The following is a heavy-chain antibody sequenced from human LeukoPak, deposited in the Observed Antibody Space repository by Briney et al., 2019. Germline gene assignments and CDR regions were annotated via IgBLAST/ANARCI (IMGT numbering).Heavy chain of an antibody. CDR1: GFTLSSYD. J-gene: IGHJ4*02. D-gene: IGHD2-21*02. Sequence: GGSLRLSCAASGFTLSSYDMHGVRQATGKGLEWVSAIGTAGDTYYPGSVKGRFTISRENAKNSLYLQMNSLRAGDTAVYYCARELGGDPGFDYWGQGTLVTVSS. V-gene: IGHV3-13*04. CDR2: IGTAGDT. CDR3: ARELGGDPGFDY.